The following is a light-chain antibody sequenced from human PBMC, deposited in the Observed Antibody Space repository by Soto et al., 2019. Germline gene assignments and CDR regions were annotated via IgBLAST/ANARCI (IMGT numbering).Light chain of an antibody. Sequence: SALTQPASVSGSPGQSITISCTGTSSDVGRYNLVSWYRQYAGKAPQVVIYEGNKRPSGVSDRFSGSKSGNTASLTVSGLQADDEADYYCAAWDDRFNGPVFGGGTQLTVL. CDR2: EGN. CDR3: AAWDDRFNGPV. J-gene: IGLJ3*02. CDR1: SSDVGRYNL. V-gene: IGLV2-23*01.